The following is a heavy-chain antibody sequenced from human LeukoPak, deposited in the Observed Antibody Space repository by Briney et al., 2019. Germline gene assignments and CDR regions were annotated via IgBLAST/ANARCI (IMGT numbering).Heavy chain of an antibody. CDR1: GYNFIGNY. J-gene: IGHJ4*02. CDR2: INPNNGGT. CDR3: ARTGYFDWFDLDY. Sequence: ASVKVSCKTSGYNFIGNYMHWVRQAPGQGLEWMGWINPNNGGTVYARKFQGRVTMTRDTSISTAYMELSRLTSDDTAVYYCARTGYFDWFDLDYWGQGTLVIVSS. V-gene: IGHV1-2*02. D-gene: IGHD3-9*01.